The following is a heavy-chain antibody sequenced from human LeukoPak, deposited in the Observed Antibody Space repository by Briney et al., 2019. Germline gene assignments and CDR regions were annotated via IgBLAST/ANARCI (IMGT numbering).Heavy chain of an antibody. CDR3: AEWELRPFEF. D-gene: IGHD1-26*01. J-gene: IGHJ4*02. V-gene: IGHV1-18*01. Sequence: ASVKVSCKASGYTFTTYGITWVRQAPGQGLEWMGWISAYNGNTKYAQKLQGRVTMTTDTSTTTAYMELRSLRSDDTAVYYCAEWELRPFEFWGQGTLVTVSS. CDR2: ISAYNGNT. CDR1: GYTFTTYG.